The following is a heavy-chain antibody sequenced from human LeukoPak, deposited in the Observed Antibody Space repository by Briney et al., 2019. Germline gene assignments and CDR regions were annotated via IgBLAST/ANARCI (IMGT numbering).Heavy chain of an antibody. Sequence: GGSLRLSCAASGFTFSDYSMNWVRQAPGKGLEWVAVISYDGSNKYYADSVGGRFTISRDNSKNGLYLQMNSLRPDDTAIYYCAREGFASSWLYYYYYMDVWGKGTTVTVSS. CDR1: GFTFSDYS. CDR2: ISYDGSNK. J-gene: IGHJ6*03. D-gene: IGHD6-13*01. V-gene: IGHV3-30*13. CDR3: AREGFASSWLYYYYYMDV.